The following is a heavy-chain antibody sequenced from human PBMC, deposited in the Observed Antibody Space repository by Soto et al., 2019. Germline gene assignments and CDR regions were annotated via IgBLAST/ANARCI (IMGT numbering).Heavy chain of an antibody. D-gene: IGHD3-22*01. J-gene: IGHJ3*02. CDR1: GYSFTSYW. V-gene: IGHV5-51*01. Sequence: GESLKISCKGSGYSFTSYWIGWVRQMPGKGLEWMGIIYPGDSDTRYSPSFQGQVTISADKSISTAYLQWSSLKASDTAIYYCSRWGNYYDSSGYSSSAFDIWGQGTMVTVSS. CDR3: SRWGNYYDSSGYSSSAFDI. CDR2: IYPGDSDT.